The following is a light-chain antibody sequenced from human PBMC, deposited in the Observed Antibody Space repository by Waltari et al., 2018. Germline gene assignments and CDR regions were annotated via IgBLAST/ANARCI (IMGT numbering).Light chain of an antibody. CDR2: IAS. CDR1: QDISNY. Sequence: DIQMTQSPSSLSVSVGDRVTITCQASQDISNYLNWYQQKPGKDPKLLIYIASSLETGVPSRFSGSRSGTHFTFTISSLQPEDIATYYCQQYDNLPVTFGGGTKVEIK. CDR3: QQYDNLPVT. V-gene: IGKV1-33*01. J-gene: IGKJ4*01.